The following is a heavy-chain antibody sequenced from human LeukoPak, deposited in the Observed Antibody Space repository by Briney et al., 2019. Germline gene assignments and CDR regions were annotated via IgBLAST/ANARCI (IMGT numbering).Heavy chain of an antibody. D-gene: IGHD5-12*01. CDR2: INTYKGNT. J-gene: IGHJ3*02. CDR3: VRQSRIVARSGDDAFDI. V-gene: IGHV1-18*01. Sequence: ASVKFSCKASGYMFTNYGISWVRQAPGQGLEWMGWINTYKGNTNYAQKLQGRVIMTTDTSTSTAYMELRSLRSDDTAVYYCVRQSRIVARSGDDAFDIWGQGTMVTVSS. CDR1: GYMFTNYG.